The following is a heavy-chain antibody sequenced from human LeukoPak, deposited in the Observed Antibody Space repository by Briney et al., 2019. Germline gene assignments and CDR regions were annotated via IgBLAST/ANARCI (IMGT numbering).Heavy chain of an antibody. V-gene: IGHV3-48*04. CDR3: ARDVHAFDI. J-gene: IGHJ3*02. CDR2: ISSSSSTI. CDR1: GFTFSSYS. Sequence: PGGSLRLSCAASGFTFSSYSMNWVRQAPGKGLEWVSYISSSSSTIYYADSVKGRFTISRDNAKNSLFLQMNSLRAEDMAVYYCARDVHAFDIWGQGTMVTVSS.